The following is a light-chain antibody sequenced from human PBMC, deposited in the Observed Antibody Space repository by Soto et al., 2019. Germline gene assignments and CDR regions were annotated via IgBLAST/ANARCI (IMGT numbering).Light chain of an antibody. J-gene: IGLJ3*02. CDR2: EVS. Sequence: QSVLTQPPSASGSPGQSVTISCTGTSSDVGGYNYVSWYQQHPGKAPKVMIYEVSKRPSGVPDRFSGSKSGNTASLTVSGLQAEDEADYYCSSHAGNNNWVFGGGTKVTVL. V-gene: IGLV2-8*01. CDR1: SSDVGGYNY. CDR3: SSHAGNNNWV.